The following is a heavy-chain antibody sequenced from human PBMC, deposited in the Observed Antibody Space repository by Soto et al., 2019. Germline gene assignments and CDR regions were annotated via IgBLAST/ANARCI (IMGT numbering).Heavy chain of an antibody. J-gene: IGHJ4*02. D-gene: IGHD2-2*01. Sequence: PGGSLRLSCAASGFTFSSYAMSWVRQAPGKGLEWVSAISGSGGSTYYADSVKGRFTISRDNSKNTLYLQMNSLRAEDTAVYYCAKDGGPFVVVVPAATDYWGQGTLVTVSS. CDR1: GFTFSSYA. CDR2: ISGSGGST. CDR3: AKDGGPFVVVVPAATDY. V-gene: IGHV3-23*01.